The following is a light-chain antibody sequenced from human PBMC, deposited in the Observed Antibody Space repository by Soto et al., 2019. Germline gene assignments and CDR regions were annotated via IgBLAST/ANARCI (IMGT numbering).Light chain of an antibody. CDR3: SSYTSSSTRV. CDR1: SSDVGGYNY. J-gene: IGLJ1*01. CDR2: DVS. Sequence: QSALTQPASLSETPGQAITISCTGTSSDVGGYNYVSWYQQHPVKAPKLMIYDVSNRPSGVSNRFSGSQSGNTASLTISGLQAEDEADYYCSSYTSSSTRVFGTGTKVTVL. V-gene: IGLV2-14*01.